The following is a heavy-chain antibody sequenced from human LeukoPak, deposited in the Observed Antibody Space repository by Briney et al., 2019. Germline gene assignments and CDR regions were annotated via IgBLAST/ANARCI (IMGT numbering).Heavy chain of an antibody. V-gene: IGHV1-24*01. CDR1: GYTLTELS. J-gene: IGHJ4*02. D-gene: IGHD3-10*01. CDR2: FDPEDGET. CDR3: ATDFGSMVRGVRMENFDY. Sequence: GASVKVSCKVSGYTLTELSMHWVRQAPGKGLEWMGGFDPEDGETIYAQKFQGRVTMTEDTSTDTAYMELSSLRSEDTAVYYCATDFGSMVRGVRMENFDYWGQGTLVTVSS.